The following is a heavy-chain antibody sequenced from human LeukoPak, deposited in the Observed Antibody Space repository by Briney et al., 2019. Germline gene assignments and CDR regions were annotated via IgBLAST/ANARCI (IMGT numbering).Heavy chain of an antibody. Sequence: GGSPRLSCAASGFTFSSYGMHWVRQAPGKGLEWVAVISYDGSNKYYADSVKGRITISRDNSKNTLYLQMNSLRTEDTAVYYCAKDETRDGYNLGAADYWGQGTLVTVSS. V-gene: IGHV3-30*18. J-gene: IGHJ4*02. CDR3: AKDETRDGYNLGAADY. D-gene: IGHD5-24*01. CDR2: ISYDGSNK. CDR1: GFTFSSYG.